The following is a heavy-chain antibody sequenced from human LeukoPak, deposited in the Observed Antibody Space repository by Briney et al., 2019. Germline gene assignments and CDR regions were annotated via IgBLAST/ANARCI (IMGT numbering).Heavy chain of an antibody. J-gene: IGHJ4*02. V-gene: IGHV1-18*01. Sequence: ASVKVSCKATGYTFTSYGISWVRQAPGQGLEWMGWISAYNGNTNYAQKLQGRVTMTTDTSTSTAYMELRSLRSDDTAVYYCARTDSGWSTPHYWGQGTLVTVSS. CDR3: ARTDSGWSTPHY. D-gene: IGHD6-19*01. CDR1: GYTFTSYG. CDR2: ISAYNGNT.